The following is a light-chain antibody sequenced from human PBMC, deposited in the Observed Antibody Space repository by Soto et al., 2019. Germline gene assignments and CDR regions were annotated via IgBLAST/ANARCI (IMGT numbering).Light chain of an antibody. CDR1: SSDIGTYYY. CDR2: EVT. V-gene: IGLV2-14*01. CDR3: CSYTSSSSPVV. Sequence: QSALSQPASVSGSPGQSITISCTGTSSDIGTYYYVSWYQQHPGKAPKVMIFEVTNRPSGVSYRFSGSKSGNTASLTISGVQADDEAAYFCCSYTSSSSPVVFGGGTKLTVL. J-gene: IGLJ2*01.